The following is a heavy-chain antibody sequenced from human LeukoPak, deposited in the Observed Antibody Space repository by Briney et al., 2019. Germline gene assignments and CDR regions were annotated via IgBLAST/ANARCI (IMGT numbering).Heavy chain of an antibody. CDR3: TWVGARYYFDY. J-gene: IGHJ4*02. CDR2: IKSKTNGGTT. D-gene: IGHD1-26*01. CDR1: GFAFNHAW. V-gene: IGHV3-15*01. Sequence: KPGGSLRLSCAASGFAFNHAWMSWVRQAPGKGLEWLGRIKSKTNGGTTDYAAPVKGRFTISRDDSKNTLYLQIDSLKTEDTGVYYCTWVGARYYFDYWGQGTLVTVSS.